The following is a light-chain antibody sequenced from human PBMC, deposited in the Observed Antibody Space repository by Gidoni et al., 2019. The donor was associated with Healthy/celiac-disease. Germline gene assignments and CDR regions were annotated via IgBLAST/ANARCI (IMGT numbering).Light chain of an antibody. V-gene: IGKV1-5*01. CDR1: QSISSW. CDR3: QRYNSYRT. J-gene: IGKJ1*01. Sequence: RVTITCRASQSISSWLAWYQQKPGKAPKLLIYDASSLESAVPSRFSGSGSGTEFTLTISSLQPDDVSTYYCQRYNSYRTFXQXTKVEIK. CDR2: DAS.